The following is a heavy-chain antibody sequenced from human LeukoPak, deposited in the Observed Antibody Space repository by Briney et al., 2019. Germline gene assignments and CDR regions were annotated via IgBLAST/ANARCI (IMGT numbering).Heavy chain of an antibody. V-gene: IGHV3-48*01. J-gene: IGHJ5*02. CDR3: ARDVGYRSWFDP. CDR2: INGSSTSI. Sequence: GGSLRLSCATSGFTFSTYGMHWVRQAPGKGLEWVSYINGSSTSIYHADSVKGRFTISRDNAKNSLYLQMNSLRAEDTAVYYCARDVGYRSWFDPWGQGTLVTVSS. D-gene: IGHD5-18*01. CDR1: GFTFSTYG.